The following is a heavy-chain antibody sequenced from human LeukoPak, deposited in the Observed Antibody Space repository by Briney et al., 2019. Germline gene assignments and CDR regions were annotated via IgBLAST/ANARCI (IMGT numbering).Heavy chain of an antibody. D-gene: IGHD3-22*01. CDR1: GGSISSDY. CDR2: INISGST. Sequence: SETLSLTCTVSGGSISSDYWSWIRQPAGKGLEWIGRINISGSTNYNPSLKSRVTMSVDTSKNQFSLKLSSVTAADTAVYYCARFSSGPDPDAFDIWGQGTMVTVSS. CDR3: ARFSSGPDPDAFDI. J-gene: IGHJ3*02. V-gene: IGHV4-4*07.